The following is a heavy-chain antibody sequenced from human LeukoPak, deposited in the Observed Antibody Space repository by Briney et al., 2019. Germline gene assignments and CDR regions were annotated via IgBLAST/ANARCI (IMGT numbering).Heavy chain of an antibody. V-gene: IGHV1-2*06. CDR1: GYTFTGYY. CDR3: ATGTNYYYYMDV. CDR2: INPNSGGT. Sequence: ASAKVSCKASGYTFTGYYMHWVRQAPGQGLEWMGRINPNSGGTNYAQKFQGRVTMTRDTSISTAYMELSRLRSDDTAVYYCATGTNYYYYMDVWGKGTTVTVSS. D-gene: IGHD1-14*01. J-gene: IGHJ6*03.